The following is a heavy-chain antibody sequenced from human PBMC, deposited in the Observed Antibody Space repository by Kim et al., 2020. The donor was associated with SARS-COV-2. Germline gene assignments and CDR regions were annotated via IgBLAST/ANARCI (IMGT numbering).Heavy chain of an antibody. CDR1: GGTFSSYA. CDR3: ARGCSGGSCHWFDP. CDR2: IIPIFGTA. J-gene: IGHJ5*02. D-gene: IGHD2-15*01. Sequence: SVKVSCKASGGTFSSYAISWVRQAPGQGLEWMGGIIPIFGTANYAQKFQGRVTITADESTSTAYMELSSLRSEDTAVYYCARGCSGGSCHWFDPWGQGTLVTVSS. V-gene: IGHV1-69*13.